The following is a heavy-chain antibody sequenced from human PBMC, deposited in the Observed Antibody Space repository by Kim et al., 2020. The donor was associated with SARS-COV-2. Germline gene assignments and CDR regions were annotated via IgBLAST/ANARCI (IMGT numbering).Heavy chain of an antibody. Sequence: SETLSLTCTVSGGSISSYYWSWIRQPPGKGLEWIGYIYYSGSTNYNPSLKSRVTISVDTSKNQFSLKLSSVTAADTAVYYCARALKGAADFDYWGQGTLV. CDR1: GGSISSYY. CDR2: IYYSGST. V-gene: IGHV4-59*01. J-gene: IGHJ4*02. D-gene: IGHD2-15*01. CDR3: ARALKGAADFDY.